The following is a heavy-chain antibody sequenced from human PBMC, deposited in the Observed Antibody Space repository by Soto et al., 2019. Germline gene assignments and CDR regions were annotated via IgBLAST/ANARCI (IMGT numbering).Heavy chain of an antibody. J-gene: IGHJ4*02. V-gene: IGHV1-46*01. D-gene: IGHD3-9*01. CDR1: GYTFTSYY. Sequence: ASVKVSCKASGYTFTSYYMHWVRQAPGQGLEWMGIINPSGGSTSYAQKFQGRVTMTRDTSTSTVYMELSSLRSEDTAVYYCARDALGYYDILTGYYRPCYYFDYWGQ. CDR2: INPSGGST. CDR3: ARDALGYYDILTGYYRPCYYFDY.